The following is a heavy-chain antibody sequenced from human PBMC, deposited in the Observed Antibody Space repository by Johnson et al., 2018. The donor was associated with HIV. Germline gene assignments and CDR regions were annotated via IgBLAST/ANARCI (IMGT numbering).Heavy chain of an antibody. CDR2: ITYDGRNK. CDR1: GFTFRSYA. Sequence: QMQLVESGGGVMQPGKSLRLSCEASGFTFRSYAMHWVRQAPGKGLEWVAVITYDGRNKYYADSVKGRFIIFRDNSKNLTNLQMNGLSDEDTADYYCVRDQSSGWPTNAFDIWGRGTRVTVSS. V-gene: IGHV3-30*04. CDR3: VRDQSSGWPTNAFDI. D-gene: IGHD6-19*01. J-gene: IGHJ3*02.